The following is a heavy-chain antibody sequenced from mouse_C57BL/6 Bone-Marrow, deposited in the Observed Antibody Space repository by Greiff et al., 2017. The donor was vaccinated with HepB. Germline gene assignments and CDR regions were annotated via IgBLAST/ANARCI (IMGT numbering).Heavy chain of an antibody. J-gene: IGHJ3*01. D-gene: IGHD6-1*01. CDR1: GYAFSSSW. Sequence: QVQLQQSGPELVKPGASVKISCKASGYAFSSSWMNWVKQRPGKGLEWIGRIYPGDGDTNYNGKFKGKATLTADKSSSTAYMQLSSLTSEDSAVYFCARLALAPRFAYWGQGTLVTVSA. V-gene: IGHV1-82*01. CDR2: IYPGDGDT. CDR3: ARLALAPRFAY.